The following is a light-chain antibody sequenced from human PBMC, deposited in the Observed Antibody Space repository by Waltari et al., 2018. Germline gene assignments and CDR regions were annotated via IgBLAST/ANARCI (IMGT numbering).Light chain of an antibody. CDR1: QSVGRY. J-gene: IGKJ1*01. V-gene: IGKV3-20*01. CDR2: DAS. CDR3: QKYVNLPAT. Sequence: EIVLTTSPGTLSLSSGARATLSCSASQSVGRYLAWYQQTPGQAPRLLIYDASTRATGIPDRFSGSGSGTDFSLTISRLESEDFAVYYCQKYVNLPATFGQGTKVEIK.